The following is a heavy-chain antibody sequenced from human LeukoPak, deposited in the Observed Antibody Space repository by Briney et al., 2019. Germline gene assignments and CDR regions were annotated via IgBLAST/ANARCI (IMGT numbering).Heavy chain of an antibody. D-gene: IGHD2-2*01. CDR3: ARRRGRVVPAAMSVDMDV. V-gene: IGHV4-34*01. J-gene: IGHJ6*03. CDR2: INHSGST. CDR1: GGSFSGYY. Sequence: SETLSLTCAVYGGSFSGYYWSWIRQPPGKGLEWIGEINHSGSTNYNPSLKSRFTISVGTSKNQFSLKLSSVTAADTAVYYCARRRGRVVPAAMSVDMDVWGKGTTVTVSS.